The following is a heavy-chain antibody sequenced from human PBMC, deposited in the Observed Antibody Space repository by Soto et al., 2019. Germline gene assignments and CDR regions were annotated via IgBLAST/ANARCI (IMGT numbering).Heavy chain of an antibody. Sequence: LSLTCTVSGGSISSGGYYWTWIRQHPGKGLEWIGYNYYSGITYYNPSLKSRVTISLDTSKNQFSLKLSSVTAADTAVYYCARGSSIAGLYYGMDVWAQGTTVTVSS. J-gene: IGHJ6*02. CDR3: ARGSSIAGLYYGMDV. D-gene: IGHD6-6*01. V-gene: IGHV4-31*03. CDR1: GGSISSGGYY. CDR2: NYYSGIT.